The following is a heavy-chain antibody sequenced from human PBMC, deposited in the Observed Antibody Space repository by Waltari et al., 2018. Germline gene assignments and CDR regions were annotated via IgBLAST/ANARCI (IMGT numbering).Heavy chain of an antibody. V-gene: IGHV3-7*01. J-gene: IGHJ3*02. CDR2: IDQDGSEK. Sequence: EVQLVESGGGLVQPGGSLRLSCAASGFTFSVYWMSWVRQAPGKGLEWVANIDQDGSEKYYVDSVKGRFTISRDNSKNSLYLQMSSLRAEDTAVYYCARASSGWYDAFDIWGQGTMVTVSS. D-gene: IGHD6-19*01. CDR3: ARASSGWYDAFDI. CDR1: GFTFSVYW.